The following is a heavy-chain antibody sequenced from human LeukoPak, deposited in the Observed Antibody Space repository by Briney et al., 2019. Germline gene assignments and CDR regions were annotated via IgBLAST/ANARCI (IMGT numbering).Heavy chain of an antibody. CDR2: ISGSGGST. CDR1: EFTFSSYA. CDR3: AKDVMNSGSWGDY. D-gene: IGHD1-26*01. Sequence: PGASLRLSCAASEFTFSSYAMSWVRQAPGKGLEWVSAISGSGGSTHYADSVKGRFTISRDNSKNTLYLQMNSLRAEDTAVYYCAKDVMNSGSWGDYWGQGTLVTVSS. V-gene: IGHV3-23*01. J-gene: IGHJ4*02.